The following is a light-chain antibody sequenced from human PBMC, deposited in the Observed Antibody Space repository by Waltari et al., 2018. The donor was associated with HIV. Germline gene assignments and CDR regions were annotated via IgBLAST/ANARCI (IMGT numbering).Light chain of an antibody. J-gene: IGLJ2*01. CDR3: CSYVGTYTWV. V-gene: IGLV2-11*01. CDR2: DVA. CDR1: STDIGDYNY. Sequence: QSALTQPRSVSGSPGQSVTISCRGSSTDIGDYNYVPWYQPHPGQVPKRVIFDVAKRPSGVPDRFAGSKSVNTASLTISGLQAEDEADYYCCSYVGTYTWVFGGGTRLTVL.